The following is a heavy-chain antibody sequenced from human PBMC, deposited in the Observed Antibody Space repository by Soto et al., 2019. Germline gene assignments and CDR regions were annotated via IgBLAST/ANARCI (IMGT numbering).Heavy chain of an antibody. D-gene: IGHD4-4*01. V-gene: IGHV3-64*04. CDR3: AKGDYSNYRELFDY. CDR2: ISSNGGST. J-gene: IGHJ4*02. Sequence: GGSLRLSCSASGFTFSSYAMHWVRQAPGKGLEYVSAISSNGGSTYYADSVKGRFTISRDNSKNTLYLQMNSLRAEDTAVYYCAKGDYSNYRELFDYWGQGTLVTVSS. CDR1: GFTFSSYA.